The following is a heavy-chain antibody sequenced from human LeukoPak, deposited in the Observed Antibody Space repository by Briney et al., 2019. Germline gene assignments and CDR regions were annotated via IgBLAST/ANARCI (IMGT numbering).Heavy chain of an antibody. CDR2: IIPIFGTA. Sequence: GASVKVSCKASGGAFSSYAIGWVRQAPGQGLEWMGGIIPIFGTANYAQEFQGRVTITADESTSTAYMELSSLRSEDTAVYYCARDLRGYSVTWGQGTLVTVSS. J-gene: IGHJ4*02. V-gene: IGHV1-69*13. D-gene: IGHD5/OR15-5a*01. CDR3: ARDLRGYSVT. CDR1: GGAFSSYA.